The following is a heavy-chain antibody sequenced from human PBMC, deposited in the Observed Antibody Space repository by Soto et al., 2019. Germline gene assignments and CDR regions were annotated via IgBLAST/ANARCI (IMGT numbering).Heavy chain of an antibody. J-gene: IGHJ4*02. CDR3: ASLSYYDSYSGFDY. V-gene: IGHV5-51*01. Sequence: GESLKISCKGSTYTFTSYWIGWVRQMPGKGLEWMGLIYPGDSDTKCSPSFQGQVTISADKSISTAYLRWSSLKASDTAMYYCASLSYYDSYSGFDYWGQGTLVTVSS. CDR2: IYPGDSDT. CDR1: TYTFTSYW. D-gene: IGHD3-22*01.